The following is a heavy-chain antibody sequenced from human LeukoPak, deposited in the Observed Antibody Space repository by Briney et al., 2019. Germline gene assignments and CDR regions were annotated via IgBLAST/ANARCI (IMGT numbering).Heavy chain of an antibody. Sequence: PSETLSLTCAVSGYSIRRGYYSGWIRQPPGKGLEWIGTIYHSGNTYYNPSLKSRVTISVDTSKNQFSLKLSSVTAADTAVYYCARQTPTYFDYWGQGTLVTVSS. CDR3: ARQTPTYFDY. V-gene: IGHV4-38-2*01. CDR2: IYHSGNT. D-gene: IGHD4-17*01. CDR1: GYSIRRGYY. J-gene: IGHJ4*02.